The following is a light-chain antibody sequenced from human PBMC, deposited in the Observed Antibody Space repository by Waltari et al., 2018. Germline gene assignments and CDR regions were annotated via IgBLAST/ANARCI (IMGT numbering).Light chain of an antibody. CDR1: QGISNS. V-gene: IGKV1-NL1*01. CDR2: AAS. J-gene: IGKJ4*01. Sequence: DIQMTQSPSSLSASVGDTVTITCRASQGISNSLAWYQQKPGEAPKLLLSAASRLESGVPSRFSGSGSGTEYTLTISRLQPEDLATYFCQLYYGDSLTFGGGTKVEIK. CDR3: QLYYGDSLT.